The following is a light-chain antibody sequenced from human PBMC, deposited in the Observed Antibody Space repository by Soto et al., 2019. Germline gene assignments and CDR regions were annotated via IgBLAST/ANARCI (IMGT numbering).Light chain of an antibody. J-gene: IGKJ1*01. CDR3: QQYGTSPPWT. CDR2: GAS. Sequence: NVFTQAPGPLSFSPREKATLSCTARRSVRSSDLAWYQQKPGQAPRLLIYGASSRATGIPDRFSGSGSGTDFTLTINRLEPEDFAVYYCQQYGTSPPWTFGQGTKVDIK. CDR1: RSVRSSD. V-gene: IGKV3-20*01.